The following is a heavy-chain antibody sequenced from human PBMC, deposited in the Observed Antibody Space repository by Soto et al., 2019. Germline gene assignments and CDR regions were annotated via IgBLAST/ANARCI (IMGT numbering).Heavy chain of an antibody. J-gene: IGHJ4*02. Sequence: SETLSLTXTVSGGSVSSGSYYWSWIRQPPGKGLEWIGYIYYSGSTNYNPSLKSRVTISVDTSKNQFSLKLSSVTAADTAVYYCASGSYSFFDYWGQGTLVTVSS. D-gene: IGHD1-26*01. CDR1: GGSVSSGSYY. CDR3: ASGSYSFFDY. V-gene: IGHV4-61*01. CDR2: IYYSGST.